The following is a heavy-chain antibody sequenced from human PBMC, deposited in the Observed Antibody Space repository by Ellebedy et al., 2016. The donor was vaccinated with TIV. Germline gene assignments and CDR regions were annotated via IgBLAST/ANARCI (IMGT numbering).Heavy chain of an antibody. CDR2: ISPYSGDT. V-gene: IGHV1-18*01. D-gene: IGHD6-19*01. J-gene: IGHJ4*02. CDR1: GYTFRNYG. Sequence: ASVKVSXXASGYTFRNYGICWVRQAPGQGLEWMGWISPYSGDTSFAQKLQGRLTMTTDTSTSTAYMELRSLRSDDTAVYYCARFSSGWYSSFFAYWGQGTLVTVSS. CDR3: ARFSSGWYSSFFAY.